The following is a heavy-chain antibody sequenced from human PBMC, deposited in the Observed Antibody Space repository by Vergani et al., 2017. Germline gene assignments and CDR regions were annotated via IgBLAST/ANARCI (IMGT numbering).Heavy chain of an antibody. CDR1: GDPIRSGVYY. CDR3: ARAGLPFYAFYMDV. V-gene: IGHV4-31*03. J-gene: IGHJ6*03. CDR2: NYHTWTT. Sequence: QVQLQESGPGLVKPSQTLSLTCTVSGDPIRSGVYYWGWIRPHPGQGLEWIGYNYHTWTTYYNPSLRGRINISVDTSKNHLSLKLTSVTAADTAVYFWARAGLPFYAFYMDVWGKGITVTVSS. D-gene: IGHD2/OR15-2a*01.